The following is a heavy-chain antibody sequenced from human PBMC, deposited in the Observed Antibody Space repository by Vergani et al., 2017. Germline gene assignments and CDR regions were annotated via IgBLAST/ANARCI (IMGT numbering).Heavy chain of an antibody. V-gene: IGHV4-39*07. J-gene: IGHJ4*02. D-gene: IGHD6-13*01. Sequence: QLQLQESGPGLVKPSETLSLTCTVSGGSISSSSYYWGWIRQPPGKGLEWIGSIYYSWSTYYNPSLKSRVTISVDTSKNKFSLKLSSVTAADTAVYYCARGGEGSYSSSWYQTNYFDYWGQGTLVTVSS. CDR1: GGSISSSSYY. CDR2: IYYSWST. CDR3: ARGGEGSYSSSWYQTNYFDY.